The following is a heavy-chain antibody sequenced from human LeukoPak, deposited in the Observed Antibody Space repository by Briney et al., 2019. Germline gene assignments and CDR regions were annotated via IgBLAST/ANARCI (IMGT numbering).Heavy chain of an antibody. CDR1: GFTFSNYW. CDR2: INSDGSST. D-gene: IGHD2-21*02. J-gene: IGHJ3*02. Sequence: GGSLRLSCAASGFTFSNYWMHCVRQAPGKGLVWVSRINSDGSSTSYADSVKGRFTISRDNAKNTLYLQMNSLRAEDTAVYYCARAGYCGGDCYPGAFDIWGQGTMVTVSS. V-gene: IGHV3-74*01. CDR3: ARAGYCGGDCYPGAFDI.